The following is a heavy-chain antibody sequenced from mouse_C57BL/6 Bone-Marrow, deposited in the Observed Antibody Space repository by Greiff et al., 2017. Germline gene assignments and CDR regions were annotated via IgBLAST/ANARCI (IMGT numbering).Heavy chain of an antibody. V-gene: IGHV5-17*01. CDR2: ISSGSSTI. D-gene: IGHD1-1*01. CDR1: GFTFSDYG. J-gene: IGHJ4*01. CDR3: ARRSSVAMDY. Sequence: EVKLVESGGGLVKPGGSLKLSCAASGFTFSDYGMHWVRQAPEKGLEWVGYISSGSSTIYYADKVKGRFTISRDNAKNTLFLHITRLRSEDAAMYYCARRSSVAMDYWGQGTSVTVSS.